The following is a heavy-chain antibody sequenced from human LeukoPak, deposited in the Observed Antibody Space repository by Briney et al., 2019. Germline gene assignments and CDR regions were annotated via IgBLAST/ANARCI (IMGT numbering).Heavy chain of an antibody. CDR2: IYYSGNT. J-gene: IGHJ4*02. D-gene: IGHD6-19*01. CDR3: ARQVADYFDY. Sequence: PSETLSLTCTVSGGSISSGDYYWTWIRQPPGKGLEWIGYIYYSGNTYYNPPLKSRVTMSVDTSKNQFSLKLSSVTAADTAVYYCARQVADYFDYWGQGTLVTVSS. CDR1: GGSISSGDYY. V-gene: IGHV4-30-4*08.